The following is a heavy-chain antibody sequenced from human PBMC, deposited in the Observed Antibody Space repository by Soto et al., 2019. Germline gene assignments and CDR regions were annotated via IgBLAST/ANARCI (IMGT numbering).Heavy chain of an antibody. D-gene: IGHD2-15*01. CDR1: GGTFSSYA. V-gene: IGHV1-69*01. CDR2: IIPIFGTA. CDR3: VRDDYCSGGSCYSVY. J-gene: IGHJ4*02. Sequence: QVQLVQSGAEVKKPGSSVKVSCKASGGTFSSYAISWVRQAPGQGLEWMGGIIPIFGTANYAQKFQGRVTIAADETTSTAYMELSSLRSEDTDVYYCVRDDYCSGGSCYSVYWGQGTLVTVSS.